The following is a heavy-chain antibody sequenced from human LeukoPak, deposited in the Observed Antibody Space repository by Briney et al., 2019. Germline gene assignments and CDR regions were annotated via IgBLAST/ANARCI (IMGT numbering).Heavy chain of an antibody. CDR3: ARLDRPGGSADY. Sequence: SETLSLTCTVSGGSISSSNWWSWVRQPPGKGLEWIGYIYYSGSTYYNPSLKSRVTISVDTSKNQFSLKLSSVTAADTAVYYCARLDRPGGSADYWGQGTLVTVSS. V-gene: IGHV4-4*02. J-gene: IGHJ4*02. CDR2: IYYSGST. CDR1: GGSISSSNW.